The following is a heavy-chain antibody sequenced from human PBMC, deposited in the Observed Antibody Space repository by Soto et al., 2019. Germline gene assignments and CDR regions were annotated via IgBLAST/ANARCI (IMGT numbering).Heavy chain of an antibody. Sequence: SETLSLTCTVSGGSISSGGYYWSWIRQHPGKGLEWIGYIYYSGSTYYNPSLKSRVTISVDTSKNQFSLKLSSVTAADTAVYYCASSSRRDTAMATHNWFDPWGQGTLVTVSS. CDR3: ASSSRRDTAMATHNWFDP. V-gene: IGHV4-31*03. CDR2: IYYSGST. CDR1: GGSISSGGYY. J-gene: IGHJ5*02. D-gene: IGHD5-18*01.